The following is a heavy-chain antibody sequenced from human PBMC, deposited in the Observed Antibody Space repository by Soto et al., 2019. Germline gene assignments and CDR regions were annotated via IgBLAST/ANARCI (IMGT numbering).Heavy chain of an antibody. V-gene: IGHV1-69*08. CDR1: GGTFSPYT. D-gene: IGHD3-16*01. CDR3: ARDWESSVSTWSFGGF. J-gene: IGHJ4*02. CDR2: IIPFLGVT. Sequence: QVQLVQSGAEVKKPGSSVKVSCKASGGTFSPYTINWVRQAPGQGLEWMGRIIPFLGVTNYAQKFQARVTITEDKSTSTSYMELSGLRFEDTAVYYFARDWESSVSTWSFGGFWGRGTLVTVSS.